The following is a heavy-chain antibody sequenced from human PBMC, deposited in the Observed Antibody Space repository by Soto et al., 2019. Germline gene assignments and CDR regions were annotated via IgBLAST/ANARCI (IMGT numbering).Heavy chain of an antibody. CDR1: GDSVSSNSAA. J-gene: IGHJ4*02. V-gene: IGHV6-1*01. CDR2: TYYRSRWYN. Sequence: SQTLSLTCAISGDSVSSNSAAWNWIRQSPSRGLEWLGRTYYRSRWYNDYAVSVKSRITVXXDXXXNXFXXXLXAVTPEDTAVYYCARTEGYFDYRGQRALVTVSS. CDR3: ARTEGYFDY.